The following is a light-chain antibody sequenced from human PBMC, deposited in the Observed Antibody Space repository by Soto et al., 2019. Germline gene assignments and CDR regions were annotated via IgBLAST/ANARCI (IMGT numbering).Light chain of an antibody. J-gene: IGLJ2*01. CDR2: GNS. CDR1: SSNIGAGYD. Sequence: QSVLTQPPSVSGAPGQRVTISCTGSSSNIGAGYDVHWYQQLPGTAPKLLIYGNSNRPSGVPDRFSGSKSGTSASLAITGIQAEDEADYCCQSYDSSLSVVFGGGTKLTVL. V-gene: IGLV1-40*01. CDR3: QSYDSSLSVV.